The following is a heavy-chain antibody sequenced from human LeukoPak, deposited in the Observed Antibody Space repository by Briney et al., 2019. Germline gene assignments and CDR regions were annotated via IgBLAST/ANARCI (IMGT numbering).Heavy chain of an antibody. D-gene: IGHD3-10*01. CDR3: ARLYGSEALDY. Sequence: GGSLRLSCAASGFTVSSNYMSWVRQAPGKGLEWVSLIYSGGSTYYADSVKGRFTISRDNSKNTLYLQMNSLRAEDTAVYYCARLYGSEALDYWGQGTLVAVSS. CDR2: IYSGGST. CDR1: GFTVSSNY. V-gene: IGHV3-53*01. J-gene: IGHJ4*02.